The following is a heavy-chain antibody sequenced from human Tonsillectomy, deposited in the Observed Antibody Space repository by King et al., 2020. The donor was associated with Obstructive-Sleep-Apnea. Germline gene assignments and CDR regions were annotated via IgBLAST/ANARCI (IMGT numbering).Heavy chain of an antibody. CDR3: TQINKGYYDSSGYYPY. CDR2: IRSKANSYAT. CDR1: GFTFIGSA. J-gene: IGHJ4*02. Sequence: VQLVESGGGLVQPGGSLKLSCAASGFTFIGSAMHWVRPASGKGLEWVGRIRSKANSYATAYAASVKGRFTISRDDSKNTAYLQMNSLKTEDTAVYYCTQINKGYYDSSGYYPYWGQGTLVTVSS. V-gene: IGHV3-73*01. D-gene: IGHD3-22*01.